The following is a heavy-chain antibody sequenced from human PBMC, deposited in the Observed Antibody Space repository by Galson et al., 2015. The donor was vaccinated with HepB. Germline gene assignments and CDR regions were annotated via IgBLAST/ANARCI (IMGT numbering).Heavy chain of an antibody. CDR2: ISGSGGST. D-gene: IGHD4-17*01. CDR1: GFTFSSYA. J-gene: IGHJ1*01. V-gene: IGHV3-23*01. CDR3: AKAHSDYGDYFSYFQH. Sequence: SLRLSCAASGFTFSSYAMSWVRQAPGKGLEWVSAISGSGGSTYYADSVKGRFTISRDNSKNTLYLQMNSLRAEDTAVYYCAKAHSDYGDYFSYFQHWGQGTLVTVSS.